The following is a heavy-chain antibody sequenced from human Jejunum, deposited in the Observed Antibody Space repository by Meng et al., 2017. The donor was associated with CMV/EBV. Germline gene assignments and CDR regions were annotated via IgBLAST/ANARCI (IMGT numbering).Heavy chain of an antibody. CDR1: FSFTSSW. CDR2: IAPDGNVK. D-gene: IGHD1-26*01. CDR3: ARGLSMVGIAGSWCDP. Sequence: FSFTSSWMNWVRQAPGKGLEWVANIAPDGNVKQYVDSVKGRFSVSRDNAKNSLYLQMNSLRAEDMAVYYCARGLSMVGIAGSWCDPWGQGTLVTVSS. V-gene: IGHV3-7*01. J-gene: IGHJ5*02.